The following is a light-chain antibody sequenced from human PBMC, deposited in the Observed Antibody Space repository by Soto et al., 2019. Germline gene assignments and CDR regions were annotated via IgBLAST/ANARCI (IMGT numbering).Light chain of an antibody. V-gene: IGKV3-20*01. CDR1: QSVSSSY. CDR2: DAS. Sequence: VLTQSPGTLSLSPGERATLSCRASQSVSSSYLGWYQQKPGQAPRLLIYDASSRATGIPDRFSGSGSGTDFTLTISRLEPEDFAVYYCRQYASSPPMYTFGQGTKLEIK. CDR3: RQYASSPPMYT. J-gene: IGKJ2*01.